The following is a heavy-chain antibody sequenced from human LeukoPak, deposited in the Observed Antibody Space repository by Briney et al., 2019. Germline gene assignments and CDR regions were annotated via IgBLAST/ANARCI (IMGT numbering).Heavy chain of an antibody. CDR1: GFTFSDYY. CDR2: ISASDSTI. D-gene: IGHD3-10*01. J-gene: IGHJ6*02. CDR3: ARDDYGSGIFYGMDV. V-gene: IGHV3-11*01. Sequence: PGGSLRLSCAASGFTFSDYYMSWIRQAPGKGLEWVSYISASDSTIYYADSVKGRFTISRDNAKNSLYLQMNSLRAEDTAVYYCARDDYGSGIFYGMDVWGQGTTVTVSS.